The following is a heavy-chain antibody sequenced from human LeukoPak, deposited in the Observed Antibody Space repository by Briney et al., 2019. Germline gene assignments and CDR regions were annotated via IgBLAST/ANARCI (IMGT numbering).Heavy chain of an antibody. CDR3: ARGGAYFDY. CDR1: GGSISSYY. V-gene: IGHV4-59*01. J-gene: IGHJ4*02. D-gene: IGHD1-26*01. Sequence: SETLSLTCTVSGGSISSYYWSWIRQPPGKGLEWIGYIYYSGSTHYNPSLKSRVTISVDTSKNQFSLKLSSVTAADTALYYCARGGAYFDYWGQGTLVTVSS. CDR2: IYYSGST.